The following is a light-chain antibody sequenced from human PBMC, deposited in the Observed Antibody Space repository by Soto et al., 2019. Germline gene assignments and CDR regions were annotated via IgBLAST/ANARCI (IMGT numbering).Light chain of an antibody. J-gene: IGKJ2*01. Sequence: ETVFTQSPATLSLSPGEIATLSCRASQSVHTYLAWYQQKAGQAPRLLIYDASNRATGIPARFSGSGSGTDLTLSISSLEPEDCAVYYCQQRSNWPPYTFGQGTKLEIK. CDR2: DAS. CDR1: QSVHTY. V-gene: IGKV3-11*01. CDR3: QQRSNWPPYT.